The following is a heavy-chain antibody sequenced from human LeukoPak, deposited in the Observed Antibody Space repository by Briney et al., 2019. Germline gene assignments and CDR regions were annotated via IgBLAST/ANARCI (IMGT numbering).Heavy chain of an antibody. J-gene: IGHJ4*02. CDR3: ARDSRQLVHGY. Sequence: GASVKVSCKVSGYTLTELSMHWVRQAPGQGLEWMGWINPNSGGTNYAQKFQGRVTMTRDTSISTAYMELSRLRSDDTAVYYCARDSRQLVHGYWGQGTLVTVSS. CDR2: INPNSGGT. V-gene: IGHV1-2*02. D-gene: IGHD6-6*01. CDR1: GYTLTELS.